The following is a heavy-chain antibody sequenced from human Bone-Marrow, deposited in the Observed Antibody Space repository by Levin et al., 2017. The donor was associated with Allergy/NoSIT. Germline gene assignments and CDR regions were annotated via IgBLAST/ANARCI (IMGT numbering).Heavy chain of an antibody. CDR3: ARETYYDFWSGYSYYYGMDG. J-gene: IGHJ6*02. Sequence: GESLKISCAASGFTFSSYAMHWVRQAPGKGLEWVAVISYDGSNKYYADSVKGRFTISRDNSKNTLYLQMNSLRAEDTAVYYCARETYYDFWSGYSYYYGMDGWGQGTTVTVSS. D-gene: IGHD3-3*01. CDR2: ISYDGSNK. CDR1: GFTFSSYA. V-gene: IGHV3-30*04.